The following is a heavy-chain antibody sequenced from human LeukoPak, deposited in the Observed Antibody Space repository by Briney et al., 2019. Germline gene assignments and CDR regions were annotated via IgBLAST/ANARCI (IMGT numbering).Heavy chain of an antibody. CDR1: GGSISSYY. Sequence: SETLSLTCTVSGGSISSYYWSWIRQPPGKGLEWIGYIYYSGSTNYNPSLKSRVTISVDTSKNQFSLKLSSVTAADTAVYYCARVEGGYSGYRLDYWGQGTLVTVSS. D-gene: IGHD5-12*01. CDR3: ARVEGGYSGYRLDY. CDR2: IYYSGST. V-gene: IGHV4-59*01. J-gene: IGHJ4*02.